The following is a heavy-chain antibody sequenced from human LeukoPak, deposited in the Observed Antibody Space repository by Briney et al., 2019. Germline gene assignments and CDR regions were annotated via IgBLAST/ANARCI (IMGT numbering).Heavy chain of an antibody. CDR3: ARLVGYYDFWSGYYADYYYGMDV. CDR2: IYYSGST. Sequence: SETLSLTCTVSGGSISSYYWSWLRQPPGRGLEWIGYIYYSGSTNYNPLLKSRVTISVDTSKNQFSLKLSSVTAADTAVYYCARLVGYYDFWSGYYADYYYGMDVWGQGTTVTVSS. D-gene: IGHD3-3*01. J-gene: IGHJ6*02. V-gene: IGHV4-59*01. CDR1: GGSISSYY.